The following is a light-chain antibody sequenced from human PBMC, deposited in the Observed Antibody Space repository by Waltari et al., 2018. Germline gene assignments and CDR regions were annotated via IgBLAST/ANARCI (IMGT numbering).Light chain of an antibody. CDR2: AAS. Sequence: DIQMTQSPSSLSASVGDRVTITCRASQSRGDYVNWFQQKPGKAPNLLIYAASSLQSGVPSRFSGGGSGTDFTLTISSLHPEDFATYYCQQVYSPPITFGQGTRLEIK. CDR1: QSRGDY. J-gene: IGKJ5*01. CDR3: QQVYSPPIT. V-gene: IGKV1-39*01.